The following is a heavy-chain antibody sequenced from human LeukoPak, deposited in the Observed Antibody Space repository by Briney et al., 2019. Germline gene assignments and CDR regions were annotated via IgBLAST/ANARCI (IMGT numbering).Heavy chain of an antibody. D-gene: IGHD1-26*01. CDR3: ATDHLGATDY. CDR1: GYTFTGYY. CDR2: INPNSGGT. V-gene: IGHV1-2*02. J-gene: IGHJ4*02. Sequence: ASVKVSCKASGYTFTGYYMHWVRQAPGQGLEWMGWINPNSGGTNYAQKFQGRVTMTEDTSTDTAYMELSSLRSEDTAVYYCATDHLGATDYWGQGTLVTVSS.